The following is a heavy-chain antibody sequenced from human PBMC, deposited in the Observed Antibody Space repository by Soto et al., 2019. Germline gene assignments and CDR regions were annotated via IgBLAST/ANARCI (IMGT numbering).Heavy chain of an antibody. V-gene: IGHV3-21*01. D-gene: IGHD1-7*01. Sequence: KTGGSLRLSCAASGFTFSNYSMNWVRQAPGKGLEWVSSISSSSSYIYYADSVKGRFTISRDNAKNSLYLQMNSLRAEDTAVYYCARASAVKLELRGDAFDIWGQGTMVTVSS. CDR1: GFTFSNYS. CDR3: ARASAVKLELRGDAFDI. J-gene: IGHJ3*02. CDR2: ISSSSSYI.